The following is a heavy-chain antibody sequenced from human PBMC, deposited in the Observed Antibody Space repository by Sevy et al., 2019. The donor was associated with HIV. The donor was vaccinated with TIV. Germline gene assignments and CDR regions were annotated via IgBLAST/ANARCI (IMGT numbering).Heavy chain of an antibody. CDR3: ARWGNSSGIDY. CDR1: GFYFG. J-gene: IGHJ4*02. CDR2: IWYDGINK. D-gene: IGHD3-22*01. Sequence: GGSLRLSCTASGFYFGIHWVRQAPGKGLEWVALIWYDGINKDYADSVKGRFTISRDNSKNTVILQRNSLRAEDTGMYYCARWGNSSGIDYWGQGTLVTVSS. V-gene: IGHV3-33*01.